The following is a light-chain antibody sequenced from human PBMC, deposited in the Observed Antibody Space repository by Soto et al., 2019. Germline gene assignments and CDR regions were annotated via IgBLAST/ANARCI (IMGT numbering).Light chain of an antibody. J-gene: IGLJ2*01. CDR2: DVS. CDR3: CSYAGSYTYVV. V-gene: IGLV2-11*01. CDR1: SSDVGGYNY. Sequence: QSALTQPRSVSGSPGQSVTISCTGTSSDVGGYNYVSWYQNYPGKAPKLMIYDVSKRPSGVPDRFSGSKSGNTASLTISGLQAEDEADYYCCSYAGSYTYVVLGGGTKLTVL.